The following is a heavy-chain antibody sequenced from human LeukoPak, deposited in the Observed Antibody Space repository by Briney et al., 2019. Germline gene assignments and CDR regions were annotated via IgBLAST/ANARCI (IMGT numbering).Heavy chain of an antibody. CDR1: GVIFSNYD. V-gene: IGHV3-30*02. J-gene: IGHJ4*02. CDR3: AKAAYILTGYYHFDY. CDR2: IRYDGIDK. D-gene: IGHD3-9*01. Sequence: GGSLRLSCAVSGVIFSNYDIQWIRQVPGKGLTWLSLIRYDGIDKYYADSVRGRFTISRDNSKNTLYLQMNSLKAEDTALYYCAKAAYILTGYYHFDYWGQGTLVTVSS.